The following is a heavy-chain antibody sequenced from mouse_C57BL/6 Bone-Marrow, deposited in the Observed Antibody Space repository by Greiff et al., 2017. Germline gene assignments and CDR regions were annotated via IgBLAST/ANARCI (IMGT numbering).Heavy chain of an antibody. CDR2: ISSGSSTI. D-gene: IGHD1-1*01. J-gene: IGHJ4*01. CDR1: GFTFSDYG. V-gene: IGHV5-17*01. Sequence: EVHLVESGGGLVKPGGSLKLSCAASGFTFSDYGMHWVRQAPEKGLEWVAYISSGSSTIYYADTVKGRFTISSDNAKNTLFLQMTSLRSEDTAMYYCAITTVVATDAMDYWGQGTSVTVSS. CDR3: AITTVVATDAMDY.